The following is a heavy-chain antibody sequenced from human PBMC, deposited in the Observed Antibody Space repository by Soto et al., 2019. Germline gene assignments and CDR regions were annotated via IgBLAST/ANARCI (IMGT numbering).Heavy chain of an antibody. CDR3: AREAYYDSRGS. V-gene: IGHV3-66*01. D-gene: IGHD3-3*01. CDR1: GFTVDTTY. CDR2: IYSGGST. Sequence: EVQLVESGGGLVQPGGSLRLSCAASGFTVDTTYMSWVRQAPGKGLEWVSLIYSGGSTYYAGSVRGRFTISSDSSKNTLYLQMNSLRAEDTAVYYCAREAYYDSRGSWGQGTLVTVSS. J-gene: IGHJ5*02.